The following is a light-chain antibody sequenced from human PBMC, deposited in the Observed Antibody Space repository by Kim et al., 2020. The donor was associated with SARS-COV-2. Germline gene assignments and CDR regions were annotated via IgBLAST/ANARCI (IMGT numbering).Light chain of an antibody. CDR1: QRLVHSDGNTY. Sequence: DVVMTQSPLSLPVTLGQPASISCRSSQRLVHSDGNTYLNWFQQRPGQSPRRLIYKVSNRDSGVPDRFSGSGSGTDFTLKINRVEAEDVGVYYCMEGTQRPTFGRGTRLEIK. J-gene: IGKJ5*01. CDR3: MEGTQRPT. CDR2: KVS. V-gene: IGKV2-30*02.